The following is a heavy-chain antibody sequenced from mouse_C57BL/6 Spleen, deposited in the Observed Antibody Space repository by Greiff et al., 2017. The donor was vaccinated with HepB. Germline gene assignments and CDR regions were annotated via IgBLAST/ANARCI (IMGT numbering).Heavy chain of an antibody. Sequence: QVQLQQPGAELVKPGASVKLSCKASGYTFTSYWMQWVKQRPGQGLEWIGEIDPSDSYTNYNQKFKGKATLTVDTSSSTAYMQLSSLTSEDSAVYYWARRTTMVTTRSAWFAYWGQRTLVTVSA. V-gene: IGHV1-50*01. J-gene: IGHJ3*01. D-gene: IGHD2-2*01. CDR1: GYTFTSYW. CDR3: ARRTTMVTTRSAWFAY. CDR2: IDPSDSYT.